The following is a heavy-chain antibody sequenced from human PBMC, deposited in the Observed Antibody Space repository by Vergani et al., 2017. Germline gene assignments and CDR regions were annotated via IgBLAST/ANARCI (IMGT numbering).Heavy chain of an antibody. CDR2: ISSSSSYI. Sequence: EVQLVESGGGLVKPGGSLRLSCAASGFTFSSYSMNWVRQAPGKGLEWVSSISSSSSYICYADSVKGRFTISRDNAKNSLYLQMNSLRAEDTAVYYCAREGCSGGSCYSTPAYYYGMDVWGQGTTVTVSS. J-gene: IGHJ6*02. V-gene: IGHV3-21*01. D-gene: IGHD2-15*01. CDR1: GFTFSSYS. CDR3: AREGCSGGSCYSTPAYYYGMDV.